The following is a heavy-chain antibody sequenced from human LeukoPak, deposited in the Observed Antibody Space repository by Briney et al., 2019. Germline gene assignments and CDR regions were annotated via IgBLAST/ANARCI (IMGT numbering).Heavy chain of an antibody. J-gene: IGHJ4*02. CDR3: ARAGYSSGWYRTKYDY. Sequence: GGSLRLSCAASGFTFSSYEMNWVRQALGKGLEWVSYISSSGSTIYYADSVKGRFTISRDNAKNSLYLQMNSLRAEDTAVYYCARAGYSSGWYRTKYDYWGQGTLVTVSS. D-gene: IGHD6-19*01. CDR1: GFTFSSYE. CDR2: ISSSGSTI. V-gene: IGHV3-48*03.